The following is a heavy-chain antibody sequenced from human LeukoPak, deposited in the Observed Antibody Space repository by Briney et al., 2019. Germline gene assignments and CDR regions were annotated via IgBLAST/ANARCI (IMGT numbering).Heavy chain of an antibody. J-gene: IGHJ4*02. V-gene: IGHV1-46*01. CDR3: TFTVKTGGFDY. CDR2: INPSGGST. Sequence: ASVKVSCKASGYTFTSYYMHWVRQAPGQGLEWMGIINPSGGSTSYAQKFQGRVTMTRDTSTSTVYMELSSLRSGDTAVYYCTFTVKTGGFDYWGQGTLVTVSS. CDR1: GYTFTSYY. D-gene: IGHD4-4*01.